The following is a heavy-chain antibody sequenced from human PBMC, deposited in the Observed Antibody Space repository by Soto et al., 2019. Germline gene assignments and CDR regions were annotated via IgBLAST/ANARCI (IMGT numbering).Heavy chain of an antibody. V-gene: IGHV3-74*01. D-gene: IGHD2-21*01. CDR3: VRGGNDLIGVDS. Sequence: EVPLVVSGGGLVQPGGSLRLSCEVSGFIFSSYWMHWVSQAPGKGLVWVSRINTDGSSRTYADSVAGRFTISIDNAKNTLYLQIDSLRAEDTAVDFCVRGGNDLIGVDSWGQGPLSPVSS. CDR2: INTDGSSR. CDR1: GFIFSSYW. J-gene: IGHJ5*02.